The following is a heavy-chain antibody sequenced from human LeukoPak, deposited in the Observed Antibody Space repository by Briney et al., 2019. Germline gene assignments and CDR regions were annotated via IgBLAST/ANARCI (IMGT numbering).Heavy chain of an antibody. V-gene: IGHV3-74*01. J-gene: IGHJ5*01. CDR1: GFTFSSFW. CDR3: TRDLYGIDS. D-gene: IGHD1-26*01. CDR2: INNDVGGT. Sequence: GGSLRLSCAATGFTFSSFWMQWVRQAPGKGLVWVAHINNDVGGTHYADSVKGRFTISRDNAKNTLHLQMNSLRAEDTAVYYCTRDLYGIDSWGQGTPVTVSS.